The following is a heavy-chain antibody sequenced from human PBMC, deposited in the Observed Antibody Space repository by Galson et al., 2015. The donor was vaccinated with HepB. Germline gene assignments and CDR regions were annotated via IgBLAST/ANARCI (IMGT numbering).Heavy chain of an antibody. CDR1: GYTFTSYG. Sequence: SVKVSCKASGYTFTSYGISWVRQAPGQGLEWMGRINAYNGNTNYAPKLQGGVTMTTDTSTSTAYMELSSLRSDDTAVYYCARDDKGLDYYGSGSYWGAFDYWGHGTLVTVSS. CDR2: INAYNGNT. J-gene: IGHJ4*01. D-gene: IGHD3-10*01. V-gene: IGHV1-18*04. CDR3: ARDDKGLDYYGSGSYWGAFDY.